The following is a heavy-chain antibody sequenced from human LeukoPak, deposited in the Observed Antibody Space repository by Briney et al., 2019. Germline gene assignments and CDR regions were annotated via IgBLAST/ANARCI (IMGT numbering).Heavy chain of an antibody. J-gene: IGHJ4*02. CDR3: ARDKGSSFDY. CDR2: MNPNSGNT. V-gene: IGHV1-8*01. CDR1: GYTFTSYD. Sequence: GASVKVSCKASGYTFTSYDINWVRQATGQGLEWMGWMNPNSGNTGYAQKFQGRVTMTTDTSTSTAYMELRSLRSDDTAVYYCARDKGSSFDYWGQGTLVTVSS. D-gene: IGHD6-13*01.